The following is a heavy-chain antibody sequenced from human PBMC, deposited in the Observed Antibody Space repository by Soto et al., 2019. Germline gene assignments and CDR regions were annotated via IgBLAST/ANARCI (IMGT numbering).Heavy chain of an antibody. CDR1: GYTFTSYD. J-gene: IGHJ1*01. CDR2: MNPNSGNT. D-gene: IGHD2-2*01. Sequence: ASVKVSCKASGYTFTSYDINWVRQATGQGLEWKGWMNPNSGNTGYAQKFQGRVTMTRNTSISTAYMELSSLRSEDTAVYYCARGLYGNWYQLLSEYFQHWGQGTLVTVSS. CDR3: ARGLYGNWYQLLSEYFQH. V-gene: IGHV1-8*01.